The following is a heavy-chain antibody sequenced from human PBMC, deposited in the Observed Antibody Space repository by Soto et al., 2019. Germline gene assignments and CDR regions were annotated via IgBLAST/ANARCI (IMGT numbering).Heavy chain of an antibody. Sequence: SVEVSCKASGFTFTSSAMQWVRQARGQRLEWIGWIVVGSGNTNYAQKFQERVTITRDMSTSTAYMELSSLRSEDTAVYYCAADGSDYGDYVDYYYYGMDVWGQGTTVTVSS. V-gene: IGHV1-58*02. J-gene: IGHJ6*02. CDR2: IVVGSGNT. D-gene: IGHD4-17*01. CDR3: AADGSDYGDYVDYYYYGMDV. CDR1: GFTFTSSA.